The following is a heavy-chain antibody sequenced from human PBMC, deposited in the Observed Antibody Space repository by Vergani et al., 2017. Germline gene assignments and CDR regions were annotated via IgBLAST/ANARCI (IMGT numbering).Heavy chain of an antibody. CDR3: ARELVTDFHYDGMDV. Sequence: EVQLVESGGGLVKPGGSLRLSCAASGFTFSSYSMNWVRQAPGKGLEWVSSISSSSSYIYYADSVKGRFTISRDNAKNSLYLQMNSLRAEDTAVYYCARELVTDFHYDGMDVWGQGTTVTVSS. V-gene: IGHV3-21*01. D-gene: IGHD4-23*01. J-gene: IGHJ6*02. CDR2: ISSSSSYI. CDR1: GFTFSSYS.